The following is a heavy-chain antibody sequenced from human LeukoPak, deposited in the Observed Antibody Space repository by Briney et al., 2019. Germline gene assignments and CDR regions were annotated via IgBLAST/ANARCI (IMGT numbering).Heavy chain of an antibody. J-gene: IGHJ4*02. CDR1: GFTVSSNY. CDR2: IYSGGTT. V-gene: IGHV3-66*01. D-gene: IGHD3-9*01. Sequence: QPGGSLRLSCAASGFTVSSNYMSWVRQAPGKGLEWVSVIYSGGTTYYADSVKGRFTISRDNSKNTLYLQMNSLRAEDTAVYYCARGYYDILTGYCYFDYWGQGTLVTVSS. CDR3: ARGYYDILTGYCYFDY.